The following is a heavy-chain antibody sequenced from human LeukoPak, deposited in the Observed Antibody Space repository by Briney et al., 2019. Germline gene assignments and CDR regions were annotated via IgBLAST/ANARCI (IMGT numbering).Heavy chain of an antibody. D-gene: IGHD3-22*01. V-gene: IGHV1-18*01. CDR2: ISAYNGNT. CDR3: ARVQPHRIYYDNSDYPTRNDY. CDR1: GYTFINYG. J-gene: IGHJ4*02. Sequence: ASVKVSCKASGYTFINYGITWVRQAPGQGLEWMGWISAYNGNTGYAQKFQGRVTMTTDTPTSTAYMELRSLRSDDTAVYYCARVQPHRIYYDNSDYPTRNDYWGQGTLVTVSS.